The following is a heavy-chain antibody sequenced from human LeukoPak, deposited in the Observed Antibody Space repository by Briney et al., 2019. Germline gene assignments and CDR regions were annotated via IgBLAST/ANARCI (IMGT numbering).Heavy chain of an antibody. V-gene: IGHV1-69*04. CDR2: IIPILGIA. D-gene: IGHD2-2*01. CDR3: AKGYCSSTSCYGDAFDI. CDR1: GGTFSSYA. J-gene: IGHJ3*02. Sequence: ASVKVSCKASGGTFSSYAISWVRQAPGQGLEWMGRIIPILGIANYAQKFQGRVTITADKSTSTAYMELSSLRAEDTAVYYCAKGYCSSTSCYGDAFDIWGQGTMVTVSS.